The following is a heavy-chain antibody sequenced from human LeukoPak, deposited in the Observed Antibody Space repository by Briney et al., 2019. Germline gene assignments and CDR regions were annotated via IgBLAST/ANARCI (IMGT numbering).Heavy chain of an antibody. D-gene: IGHD4-17*01. V-gene: IGHV4-34*01. Sequence: PSETLSLTCAVYGGSFSGYYWSWIRQPPGKGLEWIGEINHSGGTKYNPSLKSRVTISVDTSKNQFSLKLSSVTAADTAVFFCARGSLYGEYVFDYWGQGTLVTVSS. CDR1: GGSFSGYY. J-gene: IGHJ4*02. CDR3: ARGSLYGEYVFDY. CDR2: INHSGGT.